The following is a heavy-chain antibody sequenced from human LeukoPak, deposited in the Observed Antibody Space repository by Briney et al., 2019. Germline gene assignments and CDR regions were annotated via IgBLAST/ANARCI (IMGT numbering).Heavy chain of an antibody. CDR1: GGSISSYY. Sequence: TSETLSLTCTVSGGSISSYYWGWIRQPPGKGLEWIGSIYYSGSTYYNPSLRSRVTISVDTSKNQFSLKLSSVTAADTAVYYCAVEVTAIPYYFDYWGQGTLVTVSS. CDR2: IYYSGST. CDR3: AVEVTAIPYYFDY. D-gene: IGHD2-21*02. J-gene: IGHJ4*02. V-gene: IGHV4-39*07.